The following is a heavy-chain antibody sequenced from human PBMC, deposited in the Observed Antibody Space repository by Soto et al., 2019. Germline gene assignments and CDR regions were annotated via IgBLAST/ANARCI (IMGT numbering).Heavy chain of an antibody. CDR2: ISSSSSTI. CDR3: ARDMGVDDFWSGSTYGMDV. Sequence: GGSLRLSCAASGFTFSSYSMNWVRQAPGKGLEWVSYISSSSSTIYYADSVKGRFTISRDNAKNSLYLQMNSLRDEDTAVYYCARDMGVDDFWSGSTYGMDVWGQGTTVTVSS. V-gene: IGHV3-48*02. CDR1: GFTFSSYS. J-gene: IGHJ6*02. D-gene: IGHD3-3*01.